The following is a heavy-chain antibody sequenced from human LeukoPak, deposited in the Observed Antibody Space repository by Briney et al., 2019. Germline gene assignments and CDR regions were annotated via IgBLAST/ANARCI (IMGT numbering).Heavy chain of an antibody. CDR2: IYSGGST. Sequence: GGSLRLSCAASGFTVSSNYMSWVRQAPGKGLEWVSVIYSGGSTYYADSVKGRFTISRDNSKNTLYLQMNSLRAEDTAVYYCAWGSHWGTTSPFDYWGQGTLVTVSS. V-gene: IGHV3-53*01. CDR3: AWGSHWGTTSPFDY. CDR1: GFTVSSNY. D-gene: IGHD1-7*01. J-gene: IGHJ4*02.